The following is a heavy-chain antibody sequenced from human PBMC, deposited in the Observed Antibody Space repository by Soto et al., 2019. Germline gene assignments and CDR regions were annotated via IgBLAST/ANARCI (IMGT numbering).Heavy chain of an antibody. Sequence: ASVKASCKASGYTFTGYYMHWVRQAPGQGLEWMGWINPNSGGTNYAQKFQGWVTMTRDTSISTAYIELSRLRSDDTAVYYCARGPRGPYYDFWSGPIMDVWGQGTTVTVSS. V-gene: IGHV1-2*04. CDR1: GYTFTGYY. D-gene: IGHD3-3*01. CDR3: ARGPRGPYYDFWSGPIMDV. J-gene: IGHJ6*02. CDR2: INPNSGGT.